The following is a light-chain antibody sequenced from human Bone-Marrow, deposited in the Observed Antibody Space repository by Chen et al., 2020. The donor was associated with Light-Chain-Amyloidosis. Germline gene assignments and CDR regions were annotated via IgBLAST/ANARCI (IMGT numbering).Light chain of an antibody. Sequence: QSVLTQPPSASGTPGQRVTISCSGASSNIVIKYVYWYQHFPVAAPNLLTHRNNQRPSGVPDRFAASKSGTSAFLAISGLRSEDEADYYCAAWDGSLSGYVFGTGTKVIVL. V-gene: IGLV1-47*01. CDR3: AAWDGSLSGYV. J-gene: IGLJ1*01. CDR1: SSNIVIKY. CDR2: RNN.